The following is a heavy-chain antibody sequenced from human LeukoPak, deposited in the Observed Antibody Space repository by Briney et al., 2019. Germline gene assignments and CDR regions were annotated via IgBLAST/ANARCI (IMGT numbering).Heavy chain of an antibody. CDR1: GFTFSSNW. Sequence: QPGGSLRLSCVASGFTFSSNWMSWVRQAPGKGLEWVSGISWNSGSIGYADSVKGRFTISRDNAKNSLYLQMNSLRAEDMALYYCAKATADSSSTPFDYWGQGTLVTVSS. D-gene: IGHD6-13*01. V-gene: IGHV3-9*03. CDR2: ISWNSGSI. CDR3: AKATADSSSTPFDY. J-gene: IGHJ4*02.